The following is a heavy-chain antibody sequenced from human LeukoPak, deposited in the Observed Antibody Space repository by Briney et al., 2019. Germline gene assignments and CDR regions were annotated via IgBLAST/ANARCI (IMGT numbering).Heavy chain of an antibody. CDR2: IQPDESDT. CDR1: GFSSTTYW. V-gene: IGHV5-51*01. J-gene: IGHJ3*01. Sequence: GESLKISCRLSGFSSTTYWIAWVRQMPGKGLEWMGVIQPDESDTTYSPSFQGQVSISADKSINTAFLQWSSLEASDTAMYYCARPLFSSNYKAFDLWGQGTLVTVSS. D-gene: IGHD4-11*01. CDR3: ARPLFSSNYKAFDL.